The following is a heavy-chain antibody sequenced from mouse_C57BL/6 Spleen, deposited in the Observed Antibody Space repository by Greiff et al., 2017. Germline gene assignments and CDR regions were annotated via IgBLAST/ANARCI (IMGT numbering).Heavy chain of an antibody. V-gene: IGHV5-12*01. CDR3: ARQALYYYAMDY. J-gene: IGHJ4*01. CDR1: GFTFSDYY. CDR2: ISNGGGST. Sequence: EVKLVESGGGLVQPGGSLKLSCAASGFTFSDYYMYWVRQTPEKRLEWVAYISNGGGSTYYPDTVKGRFTISSDNAKNTLYLQMSRLKSEDTAMYYCARQALYYYAMDYWGQGTSVTVSS. D-gene: IGHD2-3*01.